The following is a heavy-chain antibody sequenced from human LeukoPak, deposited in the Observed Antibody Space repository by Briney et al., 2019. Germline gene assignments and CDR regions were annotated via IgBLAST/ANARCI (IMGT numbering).Heavy chain of an antibody. J-gene: IGHJ5*02. Sequence: SETLSLTCGVSGVSISRGGYSWSWIRQPPGKGLEWIGYIYHYGSTYYNPSLKSRVTISVDRSKNQFSLELSSVTAADTAVYYCARTTCDSTSCYTPTYNWFDPWGQGTLVTVSS. CDR1: GVSISRGGYS. CDR2: IYHYGST. D-gene: IGHD2-2*02. CDR3: ARTTCDSTSCYTPTYNWFDP. V-gene: IGHV4-30-2*01.